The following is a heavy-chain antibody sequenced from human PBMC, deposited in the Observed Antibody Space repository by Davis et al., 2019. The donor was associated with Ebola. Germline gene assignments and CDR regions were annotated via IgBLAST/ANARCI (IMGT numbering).Heavy chain of an antibody. CDR2: IKQDGSEK. CDR1: GFTFSSYS. D-gene: IGHD4-17*01. CDR3: ATLGDGDYLYYFDY. J-gene: IGHJ4*02. Sequence: PGGSLRLSCAASGFTFSSYSMNWVRQAPGKGLEWVANIKQDGSEKYYVDSVKGRFTISRDNAKNSLYLQMNSLRAEDTAVYYCATLGDGDYLYYFDYWGQGTLVTVSS. V-gene: IGHV3-7*01.